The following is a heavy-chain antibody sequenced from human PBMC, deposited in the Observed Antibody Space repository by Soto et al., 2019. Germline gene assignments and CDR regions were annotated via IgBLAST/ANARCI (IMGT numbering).Heavy chain of an antibody. Sequence: GASVKVSCKTSGYTFTTFFLHWMRQAPGQRLEWMGWINPANGDTMYSQKFLGRVSNTRDTSATTAYMELTSLTSEDTAVYYCARGPSSGCFGSWGQGTLVTVSS. V-gene: IGHV1-3*01. CDR2: INPANGDT. D-gene: IGHD5-12*01. CDR3: ARGPSSGCFGS. CDR1: GYTFTTFF. J-gene: IGHJ4*02.